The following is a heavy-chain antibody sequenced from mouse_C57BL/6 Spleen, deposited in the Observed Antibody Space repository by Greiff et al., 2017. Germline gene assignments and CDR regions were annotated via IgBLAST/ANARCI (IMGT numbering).Heavy chain of an antibody. V-gene: IGHV1-42*01. J-gene: IGHJ4*01. CDR3: ARWYGNYYAMDY. Sequence: EVKLQESGPELVKPGASVKISCKASGYSFTGYYMNWVKQSPEKSLEWIGEINPSTGGTTYNQKFKAKATLTVDKSSSTAYMQLKSLTSEDSAVYYCARWYGNYYAMDYWGQGTSVTVSS. D-gene: IGHD2-10*02. CDR2: INPSTGGT. CDR1: GYSFTGYY.